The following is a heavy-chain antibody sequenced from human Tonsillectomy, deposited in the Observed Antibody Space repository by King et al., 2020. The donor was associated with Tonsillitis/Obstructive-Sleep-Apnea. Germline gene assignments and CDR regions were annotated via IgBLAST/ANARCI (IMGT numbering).Heavy chain of an antibody. D-gene: IGHD2-2*01. CDR2: IDPSDSYT. CDR3: ASLISLRYCCCISFWAI. V-gene: IGHV5-10-1*03. Sequence: GQLVQSGAEVKKPGESLRISCKGSGYTFTRYWIRWVRQMPGKGLEWMGRIDPSDSYTNYSPSFQGHVTNSADRFISNAYLQWSSLKASDTAMDYCASLISLRYCCCISFWAIGGQVTVVTV. J-gene: IGHJ3*02. CDR1: GYTFTRYW.